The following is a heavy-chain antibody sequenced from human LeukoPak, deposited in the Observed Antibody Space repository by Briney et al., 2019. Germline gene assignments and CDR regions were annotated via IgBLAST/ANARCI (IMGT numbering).Heavy chain of an antibody. Sequence: GGSLRLSCAASGFTFSRYWMTWLRQAPGKGLEWVANIKEDGSENSYVESVKGRFTISRDNAKNSLYLQLNSLRAEDTAVYFCARQRYSDYWGQGTLVTVSS. CDR1: GFTFSRYW. D-gene: IGHD1-1*01. J-gene: IGHJ4*02. V-gene: IGHV3-7*01. CDR3: ARQRYSDY. CDR2: IKEDGSEN.